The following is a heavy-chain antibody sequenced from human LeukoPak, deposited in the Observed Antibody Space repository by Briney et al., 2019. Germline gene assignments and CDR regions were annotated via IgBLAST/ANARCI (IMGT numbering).Heavy chain of an antibody. V-gene: IGHV3-64D*09. J-gene: IGHJ6*02. D-gene: IGHD2-15*01. CDR3: VKGVAANYYYYGMDV. CDR1: GFTFSSYA. CDR2: ISSNGGST. Sequence: GGSLRLSCSASGFTFSSYAMHCVRQAPGKGLEYVSAISSNGGSTYYADSVKGRFTISRDNSKNTLYLQMSSLRAEDTAVYYCVKGVAANYYYYGMDVWGQGTTVTVSS.